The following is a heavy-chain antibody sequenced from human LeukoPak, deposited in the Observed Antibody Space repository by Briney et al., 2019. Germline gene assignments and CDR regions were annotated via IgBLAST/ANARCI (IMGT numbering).Heavy chain of an antibody. CDR1: GFTFSSYA. D-gene: IGHD4-17*01. V-gene: IGHV3-23*01. J-gene: IGHJ6*02. CDR2: ISGSGGST. CDR3: AKGRRGDPYYYYYYGLDV. Sequence: GGSLRLSCAASGFTFSSYALSWVRQAPGKGLEWVSSISGSGGSTYYPDSLKGRFTISRDNSKNTLYLQMNSLRAEDTAVYYCAKGRRGDPYYYYYYGLDVWGRGTTVTVSS.